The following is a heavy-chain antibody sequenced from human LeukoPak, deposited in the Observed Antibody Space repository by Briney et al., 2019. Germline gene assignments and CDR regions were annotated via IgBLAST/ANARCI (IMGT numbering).Heavy chain of an antibody. J-gene: IGHJ5*02. CDR2: IIPIFGTA. D-gene: IGHD1-1*01. CDR3: ACDWNQYNWFDP. V-gene: IGHV1-69*05. Sequence: ASVKASCKASGGTFSSYAISWVRQAPGQGLEWMGGIIPIFGTANYAQKFQGRVTITTDESTSTAYMELSSLRSEDTAVYYCACDWNQYNWFDPWGQGTLVTVSS. CDR1: GGTFSSYA.